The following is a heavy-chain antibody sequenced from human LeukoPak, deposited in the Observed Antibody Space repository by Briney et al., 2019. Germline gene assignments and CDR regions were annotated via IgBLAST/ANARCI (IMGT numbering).Heavy chain of an antibody. V-gene: IGHV4-59*01. Sequence: PSETLTLTCTVSGGSISSYYWSWSRQPPGKGLEWIGYIYYSGSTNYNPSLKSRVTITVDTSKNQFSLKLSSVTAADTAVYYCAREVIPMSIDYWGQGTLVTVSS. CDR3: AREVIPMSIDY. D-gene: IGHD3-22*01. CDR1: GGSISSYY. J-gene: IGHJ4*02. CDR2: IYYSGST.